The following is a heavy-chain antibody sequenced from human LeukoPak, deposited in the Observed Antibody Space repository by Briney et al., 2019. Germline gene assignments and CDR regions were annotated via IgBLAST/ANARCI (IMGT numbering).Heavy chain of an antibody. J-gene: IGHJ4*02. CDR3: ARSRSRDCSSNSCYSYGLDY. V-gene: IGHV1-2*06. CDR2: INPNSGGT. D-gene: IGHD2-2*01. Sequence: ASVKVSCKASGGTFSSYTISWVRQAPGQGLEWMGRINPNSGGTNYAQKFQGRVAMTRDTSISTAYMELSRLRSDDTAVYYCARSRSRDCSSNSCYSYGLDYWGQGTLVTVAS. CDR1: GGTFSSYT.